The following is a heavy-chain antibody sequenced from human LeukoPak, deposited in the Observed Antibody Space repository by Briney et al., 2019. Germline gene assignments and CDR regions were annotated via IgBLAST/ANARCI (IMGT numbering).Heavy chain of an antibody. CDR3: ARQTGSGLFILP. J-gene: IGHJ4*02. CDR2: IYYSGST. V-gene: IGHV4-59*08. CDR1: GGSISSYY. D-gene: IGHD3/OR15-3a*01. Sequence: SETLSLTCTVSGGSISSYYWSWIRQPPGKGLEGIGYIYYSGSTNYNPSLKSQVSLSIDTSKNKFSLRLPSVTAADTAVYCARQTGSGLFILPGGQGTLVTVSS.